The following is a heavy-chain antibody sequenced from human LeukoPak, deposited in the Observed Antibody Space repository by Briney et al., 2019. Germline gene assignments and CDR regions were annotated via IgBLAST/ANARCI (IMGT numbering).Heavy chain of an antibody. Sequence: PSETLSLTCTVSGGSISSSSYYWGWIRQPPGKGLEWIGSVLYSGTTYYNPSLKSRVTISVDTSKNQFSLKLSSVTAADTAVYFCARRSLANSSGPTGVFDPWGQGTLVTVSS. J-gene: IGHJ5*02. CDR1: GGSISSSSYY. V-gene: IGHV4-39*01. D-gene: IGHD3-22*01. CDR3: ARRSLANSSGPTGVFDP. CDR2: VLYSGTT.